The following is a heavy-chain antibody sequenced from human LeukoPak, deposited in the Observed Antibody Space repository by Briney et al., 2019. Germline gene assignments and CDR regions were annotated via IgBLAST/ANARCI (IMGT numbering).Heavy chain of an antibody. D-gene: IGHD6-25*01. V-gene: IGHV4-59*08. CDR2: IYYTGTT. CDR3: ARGRSGGSGYVFAY. CDR1: GASFSNYY. Sequence: PSETLSLTCTVSGASFSNYYWNWIRQTPGKGLEWIGYIYYTGTTNYNPSLESRVTISLDTSKNQFSLKLTSVTAADTAVYFCARGRSGGSGYVFAYWGQGTLVTVSS. J-gene: IGHJ4*02.